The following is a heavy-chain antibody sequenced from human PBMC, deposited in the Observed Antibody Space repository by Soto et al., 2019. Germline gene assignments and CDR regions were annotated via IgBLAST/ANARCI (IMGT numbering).Heavy chain of an antibody. CDR1: GYTFTTYY. CDR3: ARNVNSGLDY. V-gene: IGHV1-46*01. Sequence: ASVKVSCKASGYTFTTYYLHWVRQAPGQGLEWMGFINPSGGSTSYALKFQGRVTMTTDTSTSTLYMELSSLRSEDTAVYYCARNVNSGLDYWGQGSMVTVYS. D-gene: IGHD1-26*01. J-gene: IGHJ4*02. CDR2: INPSGGST.